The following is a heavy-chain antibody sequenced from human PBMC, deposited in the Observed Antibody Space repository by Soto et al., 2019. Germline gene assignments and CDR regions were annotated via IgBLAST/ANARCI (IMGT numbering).Heavy chain of an antibody. CDR1: GGSISSYY. V-gene: IGHV4-59*01. D-gene: IGHD6-19*01. J-gene: IGHJ4*02. CDR3: ARSVAVPGAHIDY. CDR2: VYYTGST. Sequence: SETLSLTCTVSGGSISSYYWSWIRQSPGKGLEWLGYVYYTGSTNYSPSLRSRVSISVDTSKNEFSLRLSSVTAADTAVYFCARSVAVPGAHIDYWGQGTQVTVSS.